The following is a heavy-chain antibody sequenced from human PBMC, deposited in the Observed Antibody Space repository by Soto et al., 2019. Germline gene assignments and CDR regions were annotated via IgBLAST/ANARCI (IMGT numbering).Heavy chain of an antibody. CDR2: IKQDGSEK. CDR1: GFTFSSYW. Sequence: GGSLRLSCAASGFTFSSYWMSWVRQAPGKGLEWVANIKQDGSEKYYVDSVKGRFTISRDNAKNSLYLQMNSLRAEDTAVYYCARGKDGYCSSTSYVTFDSWGQGTLVTVSS. D-gene: IGHD2-2*03. V-gene: IGHV3-7*04. CDR3: ARGKDGYCSSTSYVTFDS. J-gene: IGHJ4*02.